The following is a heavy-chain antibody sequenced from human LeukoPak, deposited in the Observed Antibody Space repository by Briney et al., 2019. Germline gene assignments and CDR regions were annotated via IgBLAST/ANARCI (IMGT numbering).Heavy chain of an antibody. CDR3: SRDISATTRAYDY. D-gene: IGHD1-26*01. CDR1: GFILSDYN. J-gene: IGHJ4*02. V-gene: IGHV3-21*01. CDR2: ISISGTYI. Sequence: PGGSLSLSCAASGFILSDYNMNWVRQAPGKGLEWVSFISISGTYITYADSVKGRFTISRENAKNSLYLQMNSLRAEDTAVYYCSRDISATTRAYDYWGQGTLVTVSS.